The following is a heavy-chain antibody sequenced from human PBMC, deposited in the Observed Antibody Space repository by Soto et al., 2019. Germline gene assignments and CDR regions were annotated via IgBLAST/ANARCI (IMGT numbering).Heavy chain of an antibody. CDR2: IWYDGSNK. CDR1: GFTFSSYG. Sequence: GGSLRLSCAASGFTFSSYGMHWVRQAPGKGLEWVAVIWYDGSNKYYADSVKGRFTISRDNSKNTLCLQMSSLRAEDTAVYYCAKHFSPYGGYPGYWGQGTLVTVSS. V-gene: IGHV3-33*06. CDR3: AKHFSPYGGYPGY. J-gene: IGHJ4*02. D-gene: IGHD4-17*01.